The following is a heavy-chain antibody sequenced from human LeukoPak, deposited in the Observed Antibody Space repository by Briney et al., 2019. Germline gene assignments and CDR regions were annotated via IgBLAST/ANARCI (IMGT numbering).Heavy chain of an antibody. CDR1: GFPCNSYA. J-gene: IGHJ4*02. Sequence: GGPLALSCAPCGFPCNSYAMSGVRQAPGRAREWVAAISGSGGSTYYADSVKGRFAISRDNSKNTLYLQMNSLRAEDTAVYYCAKVGHIVATICYFDYWGQGTLVTVSS. CDR2: ISGSGGST. V-gene: IGHV3-23*01. CDR3: AKVGHIVATICYFDY. D-gene: IGHD5-12*01.